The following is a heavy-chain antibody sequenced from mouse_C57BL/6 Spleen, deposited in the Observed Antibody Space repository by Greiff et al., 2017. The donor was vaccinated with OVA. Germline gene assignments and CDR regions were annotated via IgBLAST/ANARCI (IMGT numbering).Heavy chain of an antibody. V-gene: IGHV5-4*01. J-gene: IGHJ2*01. CDR3: ARETAQANYFDD. CDR1: GFTFSSYA. D-gene: IGHD3-2*02. Sequence: EVQRVESGGGLVKPGGSLKLSCAASGFTFSSYAMSWVRQTPEKRLEWVATISDGGSYTYYPDNVKGRFTISRDNAKNNLYLQMSHLKSEDTAMYYCARETAQANYFDDWGQGTTLTVAS. CDR2: ISDGGSYT.